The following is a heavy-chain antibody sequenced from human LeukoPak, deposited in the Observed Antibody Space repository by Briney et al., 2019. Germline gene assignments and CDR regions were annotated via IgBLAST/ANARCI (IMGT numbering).Heavy chain of an antibody. CDR3: ARGVMRSGGSCYWFDP. J-gene: IGHJ5*02. CDR2: IYHSGST. CDR1: GYSISSGYY. Sequence: PSETLSLTCAVSGYSISSGYYWGWIRQPPGKGLEWIGSIYHSGSTYYNPSLKSRVTISVDTSKNQFSLKLSSVTAADTAVYYCARGVMRSGGSCYWFDPWGQGTLVTVSS. V-gene: IGHV4-38-2*01. D-gene: IGHD2-15*01.